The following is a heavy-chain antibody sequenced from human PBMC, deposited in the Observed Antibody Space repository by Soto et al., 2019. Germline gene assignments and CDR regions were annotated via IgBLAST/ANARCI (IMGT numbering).Heavy chain of an antibody. V-gene: IGHV4-39*01. J-gene: IGHJ4*02. Sequence: QLQLQESGPGLVKPSETLSLTCNVSGGSIGTRNYYWAWIRQPPGKGLEWIGSLYYSGSTYYNPSLNSRVPISVATSKTQFSLQVSSVTAADTAVYYCARHYSSGWDYFDYWGQGTLVTVSS. CDR2: LYYSGST. CDR3: ARHYSSGWDYFDY. CDR1: GGSIGTRNYY. D-gene: IGHD6-19*01.